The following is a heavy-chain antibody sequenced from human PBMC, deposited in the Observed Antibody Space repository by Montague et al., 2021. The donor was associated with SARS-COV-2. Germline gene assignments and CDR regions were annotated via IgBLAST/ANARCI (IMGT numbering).Heavy chain of an antibody. J-gene: IGHJ4*02. V-gene: IGHV4-4*02. CDR1: GGSISTDNW. D-gene: IGHD1-26*01. CDR2: NYHTGSN. Sequence: SETLSLTCAVYGGSISTDNWSSWRRVPAGERVGWVGDNYHTGSNKYTPSLKRRVSTTVDKSWNQSSLRLTSVTAADTAIYYWARKGSGRSDLAYWGQGTLVTVSS. CDR3: ARKGSGRSDLAY.